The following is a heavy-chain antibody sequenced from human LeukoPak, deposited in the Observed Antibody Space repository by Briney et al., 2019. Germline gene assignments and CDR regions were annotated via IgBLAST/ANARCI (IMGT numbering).Heavy chain of an antibody. Sequence: PGGSLRLSCPASGFTSSSYAMHWVRQAPGKGLDWVAVISYDGSNKYYADSVKGRFTISRDNSKNTLYLQMNSLRAEDTVVYYCARALRNYYDSSGPNPPGYWGQGTLVTVSS. CDR3: ARALRNYYDSSGPNPPGY. CDR1: GFTSSSYA. D-gene: IGHD3-22*01. V-gene: IGHV3-30*04. CDR2: ISYDGSNK. J-gene: IGHJ4*02.